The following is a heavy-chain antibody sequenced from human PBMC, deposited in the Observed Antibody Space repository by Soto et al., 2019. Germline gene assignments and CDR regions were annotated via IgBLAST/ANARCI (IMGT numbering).Heavy chain of an antibody. D-gene: IGHD3-10*01. CDR1: GYTFTSYG. J-gene: IGHJ6*02. V-gene: IGHV1-18*01. CDR2: ISAYNGNT. CDR3: ARESQLWFGELLSEWNYYYYGMDV. Sequence: QVQLVQSGAEVKKPGASVKVSCKASGYTFTSYGISWVRQAPGQGLEWMGWISAYNGNTNYAQKLQGRVTMTTDTSTSTAYMELRSLRSDDTAVYYCARESQLWFGELLSEWNYYYYGMDVWGQGTTVTVSS.